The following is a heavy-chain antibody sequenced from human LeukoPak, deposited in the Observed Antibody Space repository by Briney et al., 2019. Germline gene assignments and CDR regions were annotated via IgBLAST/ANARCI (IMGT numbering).Heavy chain of an antibody. CDR2: IKQDGSEK. CDR3: ARDINRCFDF. V-gene: IGHV3-7*01. J-gene: IGHJ4*02. D-gene: IGHD1-14*01. Sequence: GGSLRLSCAASGFTFISNGMSWVRQAPGKGLEWVANIKQDGSEKYYVDSVKGRFTISRDNAKNSLYLQMNRLRAEDTSVYYCARDINRCFDFWGQGTLVTVSS. CDR1: GFTFISNG.